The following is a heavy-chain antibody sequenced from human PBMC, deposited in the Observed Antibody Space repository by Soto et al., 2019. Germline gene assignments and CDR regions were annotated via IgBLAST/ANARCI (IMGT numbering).Heavy chain of an antibody. CDR3: ARSMTTVTTNDY. J-gene: IGHJ4*02. D-gene: IGHD4-17*01. CDR2: IYHSGST. CDR1: GGSISSGGYS. V-gene: IGHV4-30-2*01. Sequence: PSETLSLTCAVSGGSISSGGYSWSWIRQPPGKGLQWIGYIYHSGSTYYNPSLKSRVTISVDRSKNQFSLKLTSVTAADTAVYYCARSMTTVTTNDYWGQGILITVAS.